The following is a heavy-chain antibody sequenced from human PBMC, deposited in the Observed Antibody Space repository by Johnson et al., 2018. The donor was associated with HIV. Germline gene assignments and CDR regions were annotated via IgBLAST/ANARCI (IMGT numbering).Heavy chain of an antibody. CDR3: AKDTIAGVKGDSLI. J-gene: IGHJ3*02. Sequence: QVQLVESGGGVVQPGGSLRPSCAASGFTFSSYGMHWVRQAPGKGLEWVAFIRYDGSNKYYADSVKGRFTISRDNSKNTLYLQMNSLRAEDTAVYYCAKDTIAGVKGDSLIWGQGTMVTVSS. CDR1: GFTFSSYG. CDR2: IRYDGSNK. V-gene: IGHV3-30*02. D-gene: IGHD3-9*01.